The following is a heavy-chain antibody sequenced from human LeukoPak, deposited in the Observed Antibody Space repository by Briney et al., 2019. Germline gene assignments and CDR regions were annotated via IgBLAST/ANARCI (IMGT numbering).Heavy chain of an antibody. Sequence: SETLYLTCTVSGYSISSGYYWGWIRQPPGKGLEWIGSIYHSGSTYYNPSLKSRVTISVDTSKNQFSLKLSSVTAADTAVYYCMNYYMDVWGKGTTVTVSS. CDR3: MNYYMDV. V-gene: IGHV4-38-2*02. CDR1: GYSISSGYY. CDR2: IYHSGST. J-gene: IGHJ6*03.